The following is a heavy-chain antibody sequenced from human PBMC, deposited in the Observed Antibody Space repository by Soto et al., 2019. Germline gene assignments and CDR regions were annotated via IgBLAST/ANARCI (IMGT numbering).Heavy chain of an antibody. D-gene: IGHD2-8*01. V-gene: IGHV1-18*04. CDR2: ISVYTGNT. CDR3: ARDRCTTDKCYTHHFDV. J-gene: IGHJ6*02. Sequence: VQLVQSGGEVTKPGASVKVSCTSSGYTFTSYGVSWVRQAPGQGLKWLGWISVYTGNTKQAQKFQDRVTLTTEASTGTASLELRSLRSDDTAVYYCARDRCTTDKCYTHHFDVWGQGTTVTVSS. CDR1: GYTFTSYG.